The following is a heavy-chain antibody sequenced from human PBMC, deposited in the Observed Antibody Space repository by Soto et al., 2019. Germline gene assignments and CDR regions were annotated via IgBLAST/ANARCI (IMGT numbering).Heavy chain of an antibody. Sequence: GSLRLSGAASVFTFTSYAMNWVRQAPGQGLEWVSTISYSGHTTYYADSVKGRFTISRDNSNNTLYLQMDSLRGEDTAVYYCAKGAPLLAAGTWWFDPWGQGTLVTVSS. CDR1: VFTFTSYA. J-gene: IGHJ5*02. CDR2: ISYSGHTT. D-gene: IGHD6-13*01. V-gene: IGHV3-23*01. CDR3: AKGAPLLAAGTWWFDP.